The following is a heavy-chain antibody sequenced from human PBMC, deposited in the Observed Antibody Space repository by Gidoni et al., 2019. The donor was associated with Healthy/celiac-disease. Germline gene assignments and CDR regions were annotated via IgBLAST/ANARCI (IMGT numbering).Heavy chain of an antibody. V-gene: IGHV1-24*01. J-gene: IGHJ3*02. D-gene: IGHD6-19*01. Sequence: QLQLVQSWAVVKKPGASVKVTCKVTGYTRPEFSMHWVRQAPGKGLEWMGGFDPEDGETIYAQKFQGRVTMTEDTSTDTAYMELSSLRSEDTAVYYCATVFLHSSGSKGAFDIWGQGTMVTVSS. CDR3: ATVFLHSSGSKGAFDI. CDR2: FDPEDGET. CDR1: GYTRPEFS.